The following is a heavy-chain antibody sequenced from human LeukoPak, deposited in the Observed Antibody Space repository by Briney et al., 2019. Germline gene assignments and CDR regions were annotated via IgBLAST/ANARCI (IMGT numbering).Heavy chain of an antibody. CDR1: GFTFSHYW. CDR2: IKQDGSEK. CDR3: ARDGRGYTYGNDY. V-gene: IGHV3-7*03. D-gene: IGHD5-18*01. Sequence: AGGSLRLSCAASGFTFSHYWISWVRQAPGKGLEWVASIKQDGSEKYYVDSVKGRFTISRDNAKKSLYLQMNSLRAEDTAVYYCARDGRGYTYGNDYWGQGTLVTVSS. J-gene: IGHJ4*02.